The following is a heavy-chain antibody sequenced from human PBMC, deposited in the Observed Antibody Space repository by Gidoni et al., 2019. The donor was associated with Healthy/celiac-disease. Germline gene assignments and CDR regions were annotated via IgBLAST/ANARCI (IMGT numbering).Heavy chain of an antibody. Sequence: EVQLVESGGGLVQPGRSRRLSCAAAGFTWDDYAMHWVRQAPGQGLEWVSGISWNSGSIGYADSVKGRFTISRDNAKNSLYLQMNSLRAEDTALYYCAKGSLTSPWELESTIDYWGQGTLVTVSS. J-gene: IGHJ4*02. V-gene: IGHV3-9*01. D-gene: IGHD1-26*01. CDR3: AKGSLTSPWELESTIDY. CDR2: ISWNSGSI. CDR1: GFTWDDYA.